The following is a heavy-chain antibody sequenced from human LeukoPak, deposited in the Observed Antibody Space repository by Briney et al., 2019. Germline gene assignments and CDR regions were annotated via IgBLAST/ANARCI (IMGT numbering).Heavy chain of an antibody. Sequence: GESLKISCKGSGYSFTSYWIGWVRQMPGKGLEWMGIIYPGDSDTRYSPSFQGQVTISADKSISTAYLQWSSLKASDTAMYYCARHGHSSSTRDNWFDPWGQGTLVTVSS. J-gene: IGHJ5*02. V-gene: IGHV5-51*01. CDR3: ARHGHSSSTRDNWFDP. CDR1: GYSFTSYW. D-gene: IGHD6-6*01. CDR2: IYPGDSDT.